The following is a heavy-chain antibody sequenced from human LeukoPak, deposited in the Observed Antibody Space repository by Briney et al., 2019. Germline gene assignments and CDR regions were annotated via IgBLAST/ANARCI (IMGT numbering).Heavy chain of an antibody. CDR1: GGSITSNNW. Sequence: PSETLSLTCAVPGGSITSNNWWSWVRQPPGKGLDWIGEIYHGGTTNYNPSLKSRVTISVDASKNQFSLKLNSVTAADTAVYYCARRNILTEGEAFDIWGQGTLVTVSS. V-gene: IGHV4-4*02. CDR3: ARRNILTEGEAFDI. D-gene: IGHD3-9*01. J-gene: IGHJ3*02. CDR2: IYHGGTT.